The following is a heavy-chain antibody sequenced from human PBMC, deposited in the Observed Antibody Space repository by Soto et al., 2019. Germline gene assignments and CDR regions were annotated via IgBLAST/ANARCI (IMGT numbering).Heavy chain of an antibody. CDR3: ARDHDTRAMDV. Sequence: SETLSLTCSVSGDSISSYYWSWIRQPPGKGLEWIGYIYYSGNTNYNPSLKSRVTISVYRSNNQFSLKLRSVTAADTAVYYCARDHDTRAMDVWGQGTTVTVSS. V-gene: IGHV4-59*01. J-gene: IGHJ6*02. CDR1: GDSISSYY. D-gene: IGHD3-22*01. CDR2: IYYSGNT.